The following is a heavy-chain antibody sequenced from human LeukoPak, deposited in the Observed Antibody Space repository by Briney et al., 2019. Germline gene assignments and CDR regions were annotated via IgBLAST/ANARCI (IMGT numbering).Heavy chain of an antibody. D-gene: IGHD6-6*01. Sequence: SVKVSCKASGGTFISYAISWVRQAPGQGLEWMGGIIPIFGTANYAQKFQGRVTITADESTSTAYMELSRLRSDDTAVYYCARAMSIAARLQTIFDYWGQGTLVTVSS. J-gene: IGHJ4*02. CDR1: GGTFISYA. V-gene: IGHV1-69*13. CDR3: ARAMSIAARLQTIFDY. CDR2: IIPIFGTA.